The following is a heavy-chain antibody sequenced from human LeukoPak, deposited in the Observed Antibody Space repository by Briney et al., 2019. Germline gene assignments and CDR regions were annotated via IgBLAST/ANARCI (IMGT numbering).Heavy chain of an antibody. Sequence: PSETLSLTCTVSGGSISSYYWSWIRQPPGKGLEWIGYIYYSGSTNYNPSLKSRVTISVDTYKNQFSLKLSSVTAADTAVYYCARDPRHGMDVWGQGTTVTVSS. J-gene: IGHJ6*02. CDR1: GGSISSYY. CDR2: IYYSGST. CDR3: ARDPRHGMDV. V-gene: IGHV4-59*01.